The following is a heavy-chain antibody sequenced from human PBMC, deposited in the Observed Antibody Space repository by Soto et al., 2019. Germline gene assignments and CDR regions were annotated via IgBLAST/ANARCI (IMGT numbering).Heavy chain of an antibody. CDR2: IRGSVSST. V-gene: IGHV3-23*01. D-gene: IGHD6-19*01. CDR3: AKSPGSGWAYYYYGMDV. CDR1: GFTFSSYA. J-gene: IGHJ6*02. Sequence: GGSLSLSCAASGFTFSSYAMSWVRQAPGKGLEWVSAIRGSVSSTYYADSVKGRFTISRDNSRNTRYLQMNSLGAEDTAVYYCAKSPGSGWAYYYYGMDVWGQGTTVTVSS.